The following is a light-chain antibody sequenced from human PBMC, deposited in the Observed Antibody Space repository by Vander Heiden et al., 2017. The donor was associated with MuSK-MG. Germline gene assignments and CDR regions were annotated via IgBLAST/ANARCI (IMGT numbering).Light chain of an antibody. Sequence: DIQMTQSPSSLSASVGDRVTITCRASQSISTYLNWYHQKPGRAPKLLICAASNLQSGVPSRFSGTGSGTDFTLTISSLQPEDFATYYCQQTLSIPETVGQGTKLEIK. CDR3: QQTLSIPET. J-gene: IGKJ2*01. CDR1: QSISTY. V-gene: IGKV1-39*01. CDR2: AAS.